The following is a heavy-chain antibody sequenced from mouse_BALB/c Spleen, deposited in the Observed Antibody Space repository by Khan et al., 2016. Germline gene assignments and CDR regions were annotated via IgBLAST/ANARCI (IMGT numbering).Heavy chain of an antibody. CDR1: GYTFTNSG. CDR2: INTYTGEP. D-gene: IGHD2-2*01. J-gene: IGHJ1*01. Sequence: QFQLVQSGPELKKPGETVKISCKASGYTFTNSGMNWVKQAPGKGLKWVGWINTYTGEPTYADDFKGRFAFSLATSASTAYLQINNLKNEDMTTYFCARGAMVTAGWYFDVWGAGTTVTVSS. CDR3: ARGAMVTAGWYFDV. V-gene: IGHV9-1*02.